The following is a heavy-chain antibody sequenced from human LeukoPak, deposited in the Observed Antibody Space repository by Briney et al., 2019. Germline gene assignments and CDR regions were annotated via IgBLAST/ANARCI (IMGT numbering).Heavy chain of an antibody. V-gene: IGHV3-30-3*01. J-gene: IGHJ3*02. CDR1: GFTFTNYA. Sequence: PGGSLRLSCAASGFTFTNYAIHWVRQAPGQGLEWITVISDTGYNQDYADAVKGRFTFSRDNSKNTLYLQMNSLGAEDTAVYFCAKVEEISSYYTGGSFDIWGQGTMVIVSA. CDR2: ISDTGYNQ. CDR3: AKVEEISSYYTGGSFDI. D-gene: IGHD1-26*01.